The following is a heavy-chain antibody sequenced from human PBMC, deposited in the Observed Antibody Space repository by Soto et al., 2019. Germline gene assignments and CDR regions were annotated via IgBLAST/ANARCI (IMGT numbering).Heavy chain of an antibody. Sequence: EVQLLESGGDLVQPGGSLRLSCAASGFIFSSYGMSWVRQAPGKGLEWVSAMTGSGGVTYYADPVKGRFTISRDNSKNTLYLQMNRLRADDTAVYYCAKRGGTSGYYPWDYWGQGILVTVSS. V-gene: IGHV3-23*01. CDR3: AKRGGTSGYYPWDY. D-gene: IGHD3-22*01. CDR1: GFIFSSYG. J-gene: IGHJ4*02. CDR2: MTGSGGVT.